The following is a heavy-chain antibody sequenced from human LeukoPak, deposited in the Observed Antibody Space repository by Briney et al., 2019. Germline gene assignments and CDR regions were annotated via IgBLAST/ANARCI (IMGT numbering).Heavy chain of an antibody. CDR3: ARDLGVEEQLGWFDL. CDR2: INPNSGGT. J-gene: IGHJ5*02. CDR1: GYTFTGYY. D-gene: IGHD6-6*01. Sequence: ASVKVSCKSSGYTFTGYYMHWVRQAPGQGLEWMGWINPNSGGTNYAQKFQGRVTMTRDTSISTAYMELSRLRSDDTTVYYCARDLGVEEQLGWFDLWGQGTLVTVSS. V-gene: IGHV1-2*02.